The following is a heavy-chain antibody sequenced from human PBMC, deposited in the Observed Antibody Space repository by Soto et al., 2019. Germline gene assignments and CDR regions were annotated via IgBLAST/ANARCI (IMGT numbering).Heavy chain of an antibody. CDR2: IYWDDDK. V-gene: IGHV2-5*02. CDR1: GFSLSPSGGG. CDR3: AHRRGGSTVTYYFDY. D-gene: IGHD4-17*01. Sequence: SGPTLVTPPQTPPLPCTFSGFSLSPSGGGVGGTRQPPGKALEWLALIYWDDDKRYSPSLKSRLTITKDTSKNQVVLTMTNMDPVDTATYYCAHRRGGSTVTYYFDYWGQGTLVTVSS. J-gene: IGHJ4*02.